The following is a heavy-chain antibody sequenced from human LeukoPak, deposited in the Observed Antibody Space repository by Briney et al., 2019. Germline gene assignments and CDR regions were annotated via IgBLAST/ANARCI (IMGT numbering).Heavy chain of an antibody. Sequence: SETLSLTCTVSGGSISSYYWSWIRQPPGKGLEWIGYIYSSGSYTGGSTNYNPSLKSRVTISVDTSKNQFSLKLSSVTAADTAVYYCARLGSGWTYYFDYWGQGTLVTVSS. CDR1: GGSISSYY. CDR3: ARLGSGWTYYFDY. D-gene: IGHD6-19*01. V-gene: IGHV4-4*09. CDR2: IYSSGSYTGGST. J-gene: IGHJ4*02.